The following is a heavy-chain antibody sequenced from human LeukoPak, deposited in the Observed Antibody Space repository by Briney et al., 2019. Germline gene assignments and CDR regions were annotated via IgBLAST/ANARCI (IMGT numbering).Heavy chain of an antibody. CDR1: GASISNTHW. Sequence: SGTLSLTCAVSGASISNTHWWNWVRQPPGKGLEWIGEIHHSGTTDYNPSLKSRITISVDKSKNQFSLSLSSVTAADTAVYYCARDPRWFGELLPYYFDYWGQGTLVTVSS. J-gene: IGHJ4*02. CDR3: ARDPRWFGELLPYYFDY. V-gene: IGHV4-4*02. CDR2: IHHSGTT. D-gene: IGHD3-10*01.